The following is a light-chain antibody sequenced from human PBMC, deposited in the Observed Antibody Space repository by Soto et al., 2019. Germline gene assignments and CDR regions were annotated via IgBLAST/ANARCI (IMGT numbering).Light chain of an antibody. CDR1: SSNIGTGYD. J-gene: IGLJ2*01. CDR2: DNN. Sequence: QSVLTQPPSLSGAPGQRVTISCTGRSSNIGTGYDVHWYQQLTGTAPKLLIYDNNNRPSGVPDRFSGSKSGTSVSLAITGLQAEDEDDYYWYSYDSSLTLVFGGGTQLTV. V-gene: IGLV1-40*01. CDR3: YSYDSSLTLV.